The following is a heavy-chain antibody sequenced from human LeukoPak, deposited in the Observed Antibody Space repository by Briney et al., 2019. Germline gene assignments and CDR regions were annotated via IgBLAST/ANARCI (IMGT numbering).Heavy chain of an antibody. CDR3: ARDPGVPAAAGTGLLYYFDY. J-gene: IGHJ4*02. Sequence: GGSLRLSCAVSGFNFSSYWIHWVRQAPGKGLVWVSLINTDGSATTYGDSAKGRFTVSRDNDKNTLFLDMNSLRVEDTAVYYCARDPGVPAAAGTGLLYYFDYWGQGTLVTVSS. CDR1: GFNFSSYW. D-gene: IGHD6-13*01. CDR2: INTDGSAT. V-gene: IGHV3-74*01.